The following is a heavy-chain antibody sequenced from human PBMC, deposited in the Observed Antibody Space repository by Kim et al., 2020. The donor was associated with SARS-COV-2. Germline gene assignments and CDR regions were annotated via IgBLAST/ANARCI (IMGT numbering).Heavy chain of an antibody. V-gene: IGHV1-3*01. CDR3: ASLSGDIVATINNPRYYYYYYGMDV. D-gene: IGHD5-12*01. Sequence: ASVKVSCKASGYTFTSYAMHWVRQAPGQRLEWMGWINAGNGNTKYSQKFQGRVTITRDTSASTAYMELSSLRSEDTAVYYCASLSGDIVATINNPRYYYYYYGMDVWGQGTTVTVSS. CDR2: INAGNGNT. CDR1: GYTFTSYA. J-gene: IGHJ6*02.